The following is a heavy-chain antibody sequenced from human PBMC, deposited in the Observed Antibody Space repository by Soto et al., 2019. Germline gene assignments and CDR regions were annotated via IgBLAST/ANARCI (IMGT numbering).Heavy chain of an antibody. J-gene: IGHJ3*02. CDR2: ISHDGNSQ. D-gene: IGHD1-20*01. CDR1: GFTFRGYA. CDR3: ARPPVGISMKLVAFEM. V-gene: IGHV3-30-3*01. Sequence: LVESGGGVVQPGRSLRLSCEASGFTFRGYAMHWVRQAPGKGPEWVAVISHDGNSQFYTDSVKGRFYISRENSRKKMFLRINSPRAEETPLYYFARPPVGISMKLVAFEMWGQGTMVTVSS.